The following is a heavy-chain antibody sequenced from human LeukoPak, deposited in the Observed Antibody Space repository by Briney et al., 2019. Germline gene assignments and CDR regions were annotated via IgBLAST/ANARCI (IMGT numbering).Heavy chain of an antibody. Sequence: SETLSLTCTVSGGSISSGSYYWSWIRQPAGKGLEWIGYIYYSGSTNYNPSLKSRVTISVDTSKNQFSLKLSSVTAADTAVYYCARATVVTPFDYWGQGTLVTVSS. V-gene: IGHV4-61*10. J-gene: IGHJ4*02. CDR2: IYYSGST. D-gene: IGHD4-23*01. CDR3: ARATVVTPFDY. CDR1: GGSISSGSYY.